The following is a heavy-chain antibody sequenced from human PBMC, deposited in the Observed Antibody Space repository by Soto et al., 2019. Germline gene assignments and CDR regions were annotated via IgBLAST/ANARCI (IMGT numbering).Heavy chain of an antibody. Sequence: GGSLRLSCAASGFTFSSYEMNWVRQAPGKGLEWVSYISSNGSTIYYADSVKGRFTISRDNAKNSLYLQMNSLRAEDTAVYYCAVGGWGTRFDYWGQGTLVTVSS. D-gene: IGHD3-16*01. CDR1: GFTFSSYE. CDR3: AVGGWGTRFDY. J-gene: IGHJ4*02. CDR2: ISSNGSTI. V-gene: IGHV3-48*03.